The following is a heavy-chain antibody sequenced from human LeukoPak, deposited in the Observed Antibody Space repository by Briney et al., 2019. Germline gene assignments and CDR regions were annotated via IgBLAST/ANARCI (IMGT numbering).Heavy chain of an antibody. Sequence: KSGGPRRLSLAASGFTFSSYGMNGFGRAPGKGLGGVSSISSSSSYIYCADSVKGRFTISRDNAKNSLYLQMNSLRAEDTAVYYCARVVVVAATPLDYWGQGTLVTVSS. CDR3: ARVVVVAATPLDY. J-gene: IGHJ4*02. CDR2: ISSSSSYI. D-gene: IGHD2-15*01. CDR1: GFTFSSYG. V-gene: IGHV3-21*01.